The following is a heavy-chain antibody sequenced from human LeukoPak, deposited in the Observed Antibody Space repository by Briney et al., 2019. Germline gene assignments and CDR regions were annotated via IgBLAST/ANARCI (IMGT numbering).Heavy chain of an antibody. CDR1: GGSTSSYY. D-gene: IGHD3-10*01. V-gene: IGHV4-59*01. CDR3: ARDRGFESYAFDI. J-gene: IGHJ3*02. Sequence: SETLSLTCTVSGGSTSSYYWSWIRQPPGKGLEWIGYIYYSGSTNYNPSLKSRVTISVDTSKNQFSLKLSSVTAADTAVYYCARDRGFESYAFDIWGQGTMVTVSS. CDR2: IYYSGST.